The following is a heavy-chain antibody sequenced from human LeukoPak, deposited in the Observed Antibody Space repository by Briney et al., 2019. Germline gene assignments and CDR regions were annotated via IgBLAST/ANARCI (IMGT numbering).Heavy chain of an antibody. J-gene: IGHJ4*02. CDR1: GFTYSRSS. Sequence: GGSLRLSCAASGFTYSRSSMNWVRQAPGKGLEWVSSISSSSSYIYYADSVKGRFTISRDNAKNSLYLQMNSLRAEDTAVYYCARHRSRYYDILTGYSPKGYYFDYWGQGTLVTVSS. V-gene: IGHV3-21*01. CDR3: ARHRSRYYDILTGYSPKGYYFDY. D-gene: IGHD3-9*01. CDR2: ISSSSSYI.